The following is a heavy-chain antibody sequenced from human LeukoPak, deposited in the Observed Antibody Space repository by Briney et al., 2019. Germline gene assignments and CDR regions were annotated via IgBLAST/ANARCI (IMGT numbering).Heavy chain of an antibody. D-gene: IGHD3-22*01. CDR2: IYCSEST. Sequence: SQTLSLLYAVSGGPISSSSHHWGWIRQPPGKVLGWIESIYCSESTYYNPSLKSRVTISVDTSKNQFSLKLSSVTAADTAVYYCARPHYDSSEVLSDYFDYWGQGTLVTVSS. V-gene: IGHV4-39*01. CDR1: GGPISSSSHH. CDR3: ARPHYDSSEVLSDYFDY. J-gene: IGHJ4*02.